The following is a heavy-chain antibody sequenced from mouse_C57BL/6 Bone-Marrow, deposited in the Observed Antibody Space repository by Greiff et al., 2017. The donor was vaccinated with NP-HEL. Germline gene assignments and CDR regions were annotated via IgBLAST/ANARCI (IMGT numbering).Heavy chain of an antibody. V-gene: IGHV1-61*01. Sequence: VQLEQPGAELVRPGSSVKLSCKASGYTFTSYWMDWVKQRPGQGLEWIGNIYPSDSETHYNQKFKDKATLTVDKSSSTAYMQLSSLTSEDSAVYYCARLGRFAYWGQGTLVTVSA. D-gene: IGHD4-1*01. J-gene: IGHJ3*01. CDR3: ARLGRFAY. CDR2: IYPSDSET. CDR1: GYTFTSYW.